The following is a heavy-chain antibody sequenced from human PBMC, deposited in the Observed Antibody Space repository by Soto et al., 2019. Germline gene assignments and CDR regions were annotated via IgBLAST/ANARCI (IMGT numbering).Heavy chain of an antibody. CDR2: VSSSGST. CDR1: GGSISGYY. D-gene: IGHD6-19*01. Sequence: QVQLQESGPGLVKPLETLSLTCAVSGGSISGYYWNWIRQPPGKGLEWIGYVSSSGSTKHNPSLKSRVTMPVDTSENQFSLNLNAVTAADTAVYYCARYEFSSGWYDYFHYWGRGTLVAVSS. J-gene: IGHJ4*02. V-gene: IGHV4-59*08. CDR3: ARYEFSSGWYDYFHY.